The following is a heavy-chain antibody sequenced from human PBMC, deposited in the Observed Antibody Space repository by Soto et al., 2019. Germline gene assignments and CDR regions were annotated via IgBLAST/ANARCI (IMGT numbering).Heavy chain of an antibody. J-gene: IGHJ4*02. CDR1: GYTFTSYA. V-gene: IGHV1-3*01. CDR2: INAGNGNT. Sequence: QVQLVQSGAEVKKPGASVKVSCKASGYTFTSYAMHWVRQAPGQRLEWMGGINAGNGNTKYSQKFQGRVTITSDTSERTAYRELSSLRSEDTAVYYCARGGFLEWFTDYLGQGTLVTVSS. CDR3: ARGGFLEWFTDY. D-gene: IGHD3-3*01.